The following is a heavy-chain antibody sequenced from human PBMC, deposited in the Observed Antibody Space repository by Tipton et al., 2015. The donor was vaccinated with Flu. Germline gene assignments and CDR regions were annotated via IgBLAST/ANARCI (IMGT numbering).Heavy chain of an antibody. V-gene: IGHV3-23*01. CDR3: ANNLIPARIAPDYLQH. J-gene: IGHJ1*01. CDR1: GFTFSNYA. D-gene: IGHD6-13*01. CDR2: ISGSGGST. Sequence: SLRLSCAASGFTFSNYAMNWVRQAPGKGLEWVSGISGSGGSTYYADSVKGRFTISRDNSKSTLSLQMNSLRAEDTAVYYCANNLIPARIAPDYLQHWGQGTLVTVSS.